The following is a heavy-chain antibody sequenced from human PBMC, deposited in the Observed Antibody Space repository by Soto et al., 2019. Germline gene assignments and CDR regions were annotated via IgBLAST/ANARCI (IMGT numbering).Heavy chain of an antibody. CDR1: RDSVSSNSAA. V-gene: IGHV6-1*01. CDR2: TYYRSKWYN. D-gene: IGHD2-2*01. CDR3: ARGGVPAAFYYYYGMDV. J-gene: IGHJ6*02. Sequence: SQTLSLTCAISRDSVSSNSAAWNWIRQSPSRGLEWLGRTYYRSKWYNDYAVSVKSRITINPDTSKNQFSLQLNSVAPEDTAVYYCARGGVPAAFYYYYGMDVWGQGTTVTVSS.